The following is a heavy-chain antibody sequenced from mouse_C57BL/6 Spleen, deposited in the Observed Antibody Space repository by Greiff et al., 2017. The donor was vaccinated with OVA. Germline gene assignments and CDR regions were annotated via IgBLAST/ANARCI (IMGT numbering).Heavy chain of an antibody. CDR1: GYAFSSSW. CDR2: IYPGDGDT. J-gene: IGHJ1*03. D-gene: IGHD4-1*01. V-gene: IGHV1-82*01. Sequence: QVQLKQSGPELVKPGASVKISCKASGYAFSSSWMNWVKQRPGKGLEWIGRIYPGDGDTNYNGKFKGKATLTADKSSSTAYMQLSSLTSEDSAVYFCARYHWEGFRGYFDVWGTGTTVTVSS. CDR3: ARYHWEGFRGYFDV.